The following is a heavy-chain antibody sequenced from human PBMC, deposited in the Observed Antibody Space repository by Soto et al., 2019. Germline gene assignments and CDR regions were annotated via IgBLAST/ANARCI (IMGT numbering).Heavy chain of an antibody. V-gene: IGHV5-51*01. CDR3: ARQLDSSGYYWAI. CDR2: IYPGDSDT. CDR1: GYSFTSYW. J-gene: IGHJ3*02. Sequence: GESLKISCKGSGYSFTSYWIGWVRQMPGKGLEWMGIIYPGDSDTRYSPSFQGQVTISADKSISTAYLQRSSLKASDTAMYYCARQLDSSGYYWAIWGQGTMVTVSS. D-gene: IGHD3-22*01.